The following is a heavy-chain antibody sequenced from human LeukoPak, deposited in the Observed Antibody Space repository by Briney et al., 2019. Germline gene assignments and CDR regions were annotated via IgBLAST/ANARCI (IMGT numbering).Heavy chain of an antibody. CDR1: GFTFSTSS. CDR2: ISSSGNTT. V-gene: IGHV3-48*04. Sequence: PGGSLRLSCVASGFTFSTSSMNWVRQAPGKGLECVSYISSSGNTTYHADSVKGRFTISRDNAKNSLYLQMSSLRAEDTAVYYCARDGGSSWYFDYWGQGTLVTVSS. CDR3: ARDGGSSWYFDY. J-gene: IGHJ4*02. D-gene: IGHD6-13*01.